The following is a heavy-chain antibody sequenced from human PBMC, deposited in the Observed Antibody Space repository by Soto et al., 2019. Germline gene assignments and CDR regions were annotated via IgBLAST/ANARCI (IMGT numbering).Heavy chain of an antibody. CDR3: ASQYYYDSSGSQTFDY. V-gene: IGHV4-59*01. CDR1: GGSISSYY. J-gene: IGHJ4*02. Sequence: PSETLSLTCTVSGGSISSYYWSWIRQPPGKGLEWIGYIYYSGSTNYNPSLKSRVTISVDTSKNQFSLKLSSVTAADTAVYYCASQYYYDSSGSQTFDYWGQGTLVTVSS. D-gene: IGHD3-22*01. CDR2: IYYSGST.